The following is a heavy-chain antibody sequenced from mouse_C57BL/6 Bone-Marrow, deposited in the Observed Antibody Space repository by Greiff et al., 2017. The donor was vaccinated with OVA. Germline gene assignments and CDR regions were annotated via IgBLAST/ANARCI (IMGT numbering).Heavy chain of an antibody. D-gene: IGHD4-1*01. J-gene: IGHJ3*01. CDR1: GYTFTSYW. CDR3: ARRTALTGAWFAY. V-gene: IGHV1-50*01. Sequence: QVQLQQPGAELVKPGASVKLSCKASGYTFTSYWMQWVKQRPGQGLEWIGEIDPSDSYTNYNQKFKGKATLTVDTSSSTAYMQLSSLTSEDSAVYYCARRTALTGAWFAYWGQGTLVTVSA. CDR2: IDPSDSYT.